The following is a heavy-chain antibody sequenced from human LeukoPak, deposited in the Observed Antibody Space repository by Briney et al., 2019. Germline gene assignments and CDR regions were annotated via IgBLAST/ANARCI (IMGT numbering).Heavy chain of an antibody. CDR1: GGSFSGYY. CDR2: INHSGST. J-gene: IGHJ6*03. CDR3: ARRQYCSSTSCFYYYYMDV. D-gene: IGHD2-2*01. Sequence: SETLSLTCAVYGGSFSGYYWSWIRQPPGKGLEWIGEINHSGSTNYNPSLKSRVTISVDTSKNQFSLKLSSVTAADTAVYYCARRQYCSSTSCFYYYYMDVWGKGTTVTVSS. V-gene: IGHV4-34*01.